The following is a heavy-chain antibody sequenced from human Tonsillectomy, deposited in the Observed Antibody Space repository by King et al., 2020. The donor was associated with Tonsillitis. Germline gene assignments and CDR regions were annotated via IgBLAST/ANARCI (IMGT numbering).Heavy chain of an antibody. D-gene: IGHD1-26*01. J-gene: IGHJ4*02. CDR3: ARGGVGTTLYYFDY. Sequence: QLVESGAEVKKPGASVKVSCKASGYTFTEYYMHWVRQAPGQGLEWRGIINPSGGSKSYAQKFQGRVTMTRDTSTSTVYMELSSLGSEDTTVYYCARGGVGTTLYYFDYWGQGTLVTVSS. CDR1: GYTFTEYY. CDR2: INPSGGSK. V-gene: IGHV1-46*01.